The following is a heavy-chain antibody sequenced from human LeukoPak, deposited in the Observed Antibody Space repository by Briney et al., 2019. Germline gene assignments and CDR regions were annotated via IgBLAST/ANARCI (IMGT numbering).Heavy chain of an antibody. CDR3: ARAASGSSSYVFDY. CDR1: GFTFSIHS. D-gene: IGHD2-2*01. Sequence: GGSLRLSCAASGFTFSIHSMSWVRQAPGKGLEWVSSISRSSSYIYYADSVKGRFTISRDNAKNSLYLQMNSLRAEDTAVYYCARAASGSSSYVFDYWGQGTLVTVSS. V-gene: IGHV3-21*01. CDR2: ISRSSSYI. J-gene: IGHJ4*02.